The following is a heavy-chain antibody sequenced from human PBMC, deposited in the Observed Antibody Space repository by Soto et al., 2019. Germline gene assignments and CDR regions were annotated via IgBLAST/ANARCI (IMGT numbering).Heavy chain of an antibody. J-gene: IGHJ4*02. CDR1: GFTFSSYW. CDR3: ACGRGWLIDY. V-gene: IGHV3-7*01. CDR2: IKQNGSEK. D-gene: IGHD6-19*01. Sequence: EVQLEESGGGLVQPGGSLRLSCAASGFTFSSYWMNWVRQAPGKGLEWVANIKQNGSEKNYVDSVKGRFTISRDNAKNSLYLQMNSLRAEDTAVYYCACGRGWLIDYWGQGSLVTVSS.